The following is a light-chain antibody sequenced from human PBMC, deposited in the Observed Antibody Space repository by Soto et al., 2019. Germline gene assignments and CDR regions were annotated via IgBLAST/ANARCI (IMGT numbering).Light chain of an antibody. V-gene: IGKV1-17*01. CDR2: AAS. J-gene: IGKJ1*01. Sequence: DIQMTQSPSSLSASVGDRVTITCRASPGIRNDLAWYQQKPGKAPKRLIYAASSLHFGVPSRFSGSGSGTEFTLTLSSLQPEDFATYFCLQHNSYPHTFGQGTKVEIK. CDR1: PGIRND. CDR3: LQHNSYPHT.